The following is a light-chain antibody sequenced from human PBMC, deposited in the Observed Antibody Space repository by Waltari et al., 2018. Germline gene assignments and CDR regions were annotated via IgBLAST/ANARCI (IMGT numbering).Light chain of an antibody. CDR3: AAWDDSLNGWV. Sequence: QSVLTQPPSASGTPGQRVTISCSGSSSNIGSNTVNWYQQLPGTAPKLLIYSKKPPPSRVPDRFSGSKSGASASLAISGLQSDDEADYYCAAWDDSLNGWVFGGGTKLTVL. V-gene: IGLV1-44*01. CDR1: SSNIGSNT. J-gene: IGLJ3*02. CDR2: SKK.